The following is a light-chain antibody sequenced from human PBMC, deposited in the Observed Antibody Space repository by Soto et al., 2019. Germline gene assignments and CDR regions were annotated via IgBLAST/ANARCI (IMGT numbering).Light chain of an antibody. V-gene: IGKV1-5*03. Sequence: MTQSPSTLSASVGDRVTITCRASQSISSWLAWYQQKPGTAPKLLIYKASTLESGVPSRFSGSRSGTEFTLTVSSLQPDDFATYYCQQYNDSFPYTFGQGTKLEIK. CDR3: QQYNDSFPYT. CDR1: QSISSW. CDR2: KAS. J-gene: IGKJ2*01.